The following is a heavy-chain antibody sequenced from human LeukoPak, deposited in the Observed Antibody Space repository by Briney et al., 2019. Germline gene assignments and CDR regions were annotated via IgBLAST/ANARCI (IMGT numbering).Heavy chain of an antibody. CDR3: AKDLSAYCTGGTCYPNWFDP. Sequence: GGSLRLSCAASGFTFSDYAMHWVRQAPGKGLEWVAFIRYDGSDKHYADSVKGRFTISRDNSKNTLYLQMNSLRPDDTSVYYCAKDLSAYCTGGTCYPNWFDPWGQGTLVTVSS. J-gene: IGHJ5*02. V-gene: IGHV3-30*02. CDR2: IRYDGSDK. CDR1: GFTFSDYA. D-gene: IGHD2-15*01.